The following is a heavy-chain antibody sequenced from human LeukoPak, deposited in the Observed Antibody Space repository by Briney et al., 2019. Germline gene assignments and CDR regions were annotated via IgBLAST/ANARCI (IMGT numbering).Heavy chain of an antibody. J-gene: IGHJ4*02. V-gene: IGHV3-23*01. D-gene: IGHD3-9*01. CDR1: GFTFSNTA. Sequence: GGSLRLSCAASGFTFSNTAMSWVRQTPGKGLEWVATMSAYNDRTHYADSVRGRSTVSRDNSKNTLSLQMNSLREDDTAVYYCAQELSDIFVVRTDSWGQGTLVTVSS. CDR2: MSAYNDRT. CDR3: AQELSDIFVVRTDS.